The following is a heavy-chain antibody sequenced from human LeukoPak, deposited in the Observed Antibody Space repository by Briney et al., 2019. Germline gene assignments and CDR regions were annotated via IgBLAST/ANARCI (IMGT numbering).Heavy chain of an antibody. CDR3: ARDSDSSGYYYFDY. Sequence: SETLSLTCTVSGYSISSGYYWGWIRQPPGKGLEWIGTIYHRGSTYYNPSLKSRVTISVDTSKNQFSLKLSSVTAADTAVYYCARDSDSSGYYYFDYWGQGTLVTVSS. D-gene: IGHD3-22*01. CDR1: GYSISSGYY. J-gene: IGHJ4*02. V-gene: IGHV4-38-2*02. CDR2: IYHRGST.